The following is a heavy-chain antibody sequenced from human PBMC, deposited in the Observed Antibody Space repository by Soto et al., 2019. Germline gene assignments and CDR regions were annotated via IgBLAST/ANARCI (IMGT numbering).Heavy chain of an antibody. CDR1: GGTFSRYA. Sequence: QVQLVQSRAEVKKPGSSVKVSCKASGGTFSRYAISWVRQAPGPGLEWMGGIIPILARRNYAQKFQGRVTMTADESTSTAYMELSSRRAEDTAGYYCARGGAIFGGVIKGEGYYDGMDVWGQGTTVTVSS. CDR3: ARGGAIFGGVIKGEGYYDGMDV. V-gene: IGHV1-69*01. CDR2: IIPILARR. J-gene: IGHJ6*02. D-gene: IGHD3-3*01.